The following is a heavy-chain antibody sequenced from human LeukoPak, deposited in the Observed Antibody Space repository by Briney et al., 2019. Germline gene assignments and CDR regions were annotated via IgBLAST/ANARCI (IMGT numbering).Heavy chain of an antibody. CDR3: ARRNPITMVRGVMAYYYYYYMDV. D-gene: IGHD3-10*01. CDR1: GGSFSGYY. Sequence: SETLSLTCAVYGGSFSGYYWSWIRQPPGKGLEWIGEINHSGSTNYNPSLKSRVTISVDTSKNQFSLKLSSVTAADTAVYYCARRNPITMVRGVMAYYYYYYMDVWGKGTTVTISS. CDR2: INHSGST. J-gene: IGHJ6*03. V-gene: IGHV4-34*01.